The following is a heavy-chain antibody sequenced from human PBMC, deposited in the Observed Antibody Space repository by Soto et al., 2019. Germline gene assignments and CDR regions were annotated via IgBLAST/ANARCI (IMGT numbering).Heavy chain of an antibody. CDR2: IYHSGST. CDR1: GGSISSSSYY. J-gene: IGHJ4*02. CDR3: ARAGGLGAVAVDY. D-gene: IGHD6-19*01. Sequence: SETLSLTCTVSGGSISSSSYYWGWIRQPPGKGLEWIGYIYHSGSTYYNPSLKSRVTISVDRSKNQFSLKLSSVTAADTAVYYCARAGGLGAVAVDYWGQGTLVTVSS. V-gene: IGHV4-39*07.